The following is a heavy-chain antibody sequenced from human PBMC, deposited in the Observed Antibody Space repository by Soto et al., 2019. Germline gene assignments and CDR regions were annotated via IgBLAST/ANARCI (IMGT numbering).Heavy chain of an antibody. D-gene: IGHD3-22*01. J-gene: IGHJ5*02. Sequence: GASVKVSCKASGGTFSSYAISWVRQAPGQGLEWMGGIIPIFATANYAQKFQGRVTITADESTSTAYMELSSLRSEDTAVYYCARGGTMIVVVPNWFDPWGQGTLVTVSS. CDR3: ARGGTMIVVVPNWFDP. CDR1: GGTFSSYA. CDR2: IIPIFATA. V-gene: IGHV1-69*13.